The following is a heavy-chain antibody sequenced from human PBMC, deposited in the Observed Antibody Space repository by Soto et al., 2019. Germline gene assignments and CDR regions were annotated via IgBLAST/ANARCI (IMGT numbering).Heavy chain of an antibody. CDR2: TSEDNGNT. CDR1: GYTFTSYG. CDR3: ARDDRSVSGVVTLDH. V-gene: IGHV1-18*01. J-gene: IGHJ4*02. Sequence: ASVKVSCKASGYTFTSYGISWVRQAPGQGLEWMGCTSEDNGNTNFAQKFQGRISITRDTSASTVYLDLSSLTSEDTAIYYCARDDRSVSGVVTLDHWGPGTLVTVS. D-gene: IGHD3-3*01.